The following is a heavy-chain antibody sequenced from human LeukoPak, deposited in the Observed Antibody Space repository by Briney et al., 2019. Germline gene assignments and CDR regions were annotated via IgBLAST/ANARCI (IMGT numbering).Heavy chain of an antibody. J-gene: IGHJ2*01. CDR2: ISYSGDT. CDR3: ARQKSQFLLPSADWYFDL. CDR1: ADSIGSFY. V-gene: IGHV4-59*08. Sequence: SETLSLTCTVSADSIGSFYWSWLRQPPGKGLEWIGHISYSGDTNYNPSLKSRVTLSVDTSKNQFSLRLRSVTAADTAVYYCARQKSQFLLPSADWYFDLWGRGTLVTVSS. D-gene: IGHD5-24*01.